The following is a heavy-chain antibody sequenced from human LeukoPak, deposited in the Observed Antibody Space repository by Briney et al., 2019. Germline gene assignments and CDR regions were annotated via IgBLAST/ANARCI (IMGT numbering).Heavy chain of an antibody. V-gene: IGHV4-59*01. CDR3: ARGHDSFDY. CDR1: GGSISSYY. CDR2: IYYSGST. J-gene: IGHJ4*02. Sequence: SETLSLTCTVSGGSISSYYWSWIRQPPGKGLEWIGYIYYSGSTNYNPSPKSRVTISVDTSKNQFSLKLSSVTAADTAVYYCARGHDSFDYWGQGTLVTVSS.